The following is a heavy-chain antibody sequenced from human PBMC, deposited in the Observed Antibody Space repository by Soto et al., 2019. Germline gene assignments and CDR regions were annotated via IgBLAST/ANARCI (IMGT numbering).Heavy chain of an antibody. V-gene: IGHV1-69*01. CDR3: TRGITLIRGVIPPGYYYGMDV. CDR1: ESTFSSYA. D-gene: IGHD3-10*01. Sequence: QVQLVQSGAEVKKPGSSVKVSCKASESTFSSYAISWVRQAPGQGLEWMGGFNPIFETANYAQKFQGRVTITADECTNTAYMELSSLRSEDTAVYYCTRGITLIRGVIPPGYYYGMDVWGQGTTVAVSS. CDR2: FNPIFETA. J-gene: IGHJ6*02.